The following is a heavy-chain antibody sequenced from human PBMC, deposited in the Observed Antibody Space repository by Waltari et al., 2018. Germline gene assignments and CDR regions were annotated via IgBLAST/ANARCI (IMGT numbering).Heavy chain of an antibody. CDR1: GGSISSYY. J-gene: IGHJ6*03. V-gene: IGHV4-59*01. CDR2: IYYSGST. D-gene: IGHD3-22*01. Sequence: QVQLQESGPGLVKPSETLSLTCTVSGGSISSYYWSWIRQPPGKGLEWIGYIYYSGSTNYNPSLKGRVTISVDTSKNQFSLKLSSVTAADTAVYYCAKVGSGYYLYYYYYYMDVWGKGTTVTVSS. CDR3: AKVGSGYYLYYYYYYMDV.